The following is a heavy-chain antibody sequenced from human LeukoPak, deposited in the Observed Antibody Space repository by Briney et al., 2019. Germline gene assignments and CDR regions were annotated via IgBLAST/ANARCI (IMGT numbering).Heavy chain of an antibody. CDR2: IGTAGDT. CDR3: ARGQPGWGLDY. D-gene: IGHD1-26*01. V-gene: IGHV3-13*04. J-gene: IGHJ4*02. CDR1: GFTFSRYD. Sequence: PGGSLRLSCAASGFTFSRYDMHWVRPPTGKGLAWVSTIGTAGDTYYPGSVKGRFTISRENAKNSLYLQMNSLRAGDTAVYYCARGQPGWGLDYWGQGTLVTVSS.